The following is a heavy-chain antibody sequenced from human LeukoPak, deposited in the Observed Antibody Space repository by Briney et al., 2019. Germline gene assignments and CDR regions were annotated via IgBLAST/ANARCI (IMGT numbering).Heavy chain of an antibody. CDR1: GGSISSGGYY. D-gene: IGHD3-22*01. CDR3: ARVVVGLYYFDY. V-gene: IGHV4-31*03. CDR2: IYYSGST. Sequence: SETLSLTCTVSGGSISSGGYYWSWIRQHPGKGPEWIGYIYYSGSTYYNPSLKSRVTISVDTSKNQFSLKLSSVTAADTAVYYCARVVVGLYYFDYWGQGTLVTVSS. J-gene: IGHJ4*02.